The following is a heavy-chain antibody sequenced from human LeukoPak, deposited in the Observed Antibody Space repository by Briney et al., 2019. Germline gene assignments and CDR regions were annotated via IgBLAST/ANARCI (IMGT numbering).Heavy chain of an antibody. D-gene: IGHD4-17*01. CDR2: IYSDGST. CDR3: ARPRAPVTRISSFDI. V-gene: IGHV3-53*05. Sequence: GGSLRLSCAASGFTVSSNYMSWVRQAPGKGLEWVSEIYSDGSTYYAASVKGRFSISRDNSKNTLYLQMSSLRADDTAVYYCARPRAPVTRISSFDIWGQGTMVTVSS. CDR1: GFTVSSNY. J-gene: IGHJ3*02.